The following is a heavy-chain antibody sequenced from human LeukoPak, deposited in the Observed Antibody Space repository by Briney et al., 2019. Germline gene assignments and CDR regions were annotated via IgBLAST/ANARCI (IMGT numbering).Heavy chain of an antibody. CDR3: ATDYGDLDFDS. D-gene: IGHD4-17*01. V-gene: IGHV4-4*07. Sequence: SETLSLTCTVSGGSINSYYWSWIRQPAGKGLEWIGRIYTGGGTNYNPSLKSRVTISVDKSKNQFSLKLRSVTAADTAVYYCATDYGDLDFDSWGQGTLVTVSS. CDR2: IYTGGGT. J-gene: IGHJ4*02. CDR1: GGSINSYY.